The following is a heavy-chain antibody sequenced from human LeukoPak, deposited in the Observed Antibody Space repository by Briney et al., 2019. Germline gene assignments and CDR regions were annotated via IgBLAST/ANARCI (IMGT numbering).Heavy chain of an antibody. D-gene: IGHD6-13*01. CDR1: EFTFSTYL. Sequence: VGSLRLSCAASEFTFSTYLMTWVRHAPGKGLEWGANIKQDGSEKYYADSVRGRFTISRDDGKKSLYLQMNSLRVEDTAVYYCAGERPSSSWYDFWGQGTLVTVSS. J-gene: IGHJ5*01. CDR3: AGERPSSSWYDF. V-gene: IGHV3-7*01. CDR2: IKQDGSEK.